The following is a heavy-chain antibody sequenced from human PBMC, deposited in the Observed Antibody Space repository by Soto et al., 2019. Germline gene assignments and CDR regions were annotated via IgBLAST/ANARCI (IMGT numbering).Heavy chain of an antibody. CDR2: ISYDGSNK. CDR3: ARDHGYDFWSGYYYYYYYGMDV. V-gene: IGHV3-30-3*01. Sequence: QVQLVESGGGVVQPGRSLRLSCAASGFTFSSYAMHWVRQAPGKGLEWAAVISYDGSNKYYADSVKGRFTISRDNSKNTLYLQMNSLRAEDTAVYYCARDHGYDFWSGYYYYYYYGMDVWGQGTTVTVSS. D-gene: IGHD3-3*01. J-gene: IGHJ6*02. CDR1: GFTFSSYA.